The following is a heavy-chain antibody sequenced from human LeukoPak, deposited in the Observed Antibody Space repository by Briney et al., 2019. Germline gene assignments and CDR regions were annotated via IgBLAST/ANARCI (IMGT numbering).Heavy chain of an antibody. CDR3: ARDPPSYYDSSLWFDP. CDR1: GGTFSSYA. D-gene: IGHD3-22*01. J-gene: IGHJ5*02. Sequence: SVKVSCKASGGTFSSYAISWVRQAPGQGLEWMGAIIPIFGTANYAQKFQGRVTMTEDTSTDTAYMELSSLRSEDTAVYYCARDPPSYYDSSLWFDPWGQGTLVTVSS. CDR2: IIPIFGTA. V-gene: IGHV1-69*06.